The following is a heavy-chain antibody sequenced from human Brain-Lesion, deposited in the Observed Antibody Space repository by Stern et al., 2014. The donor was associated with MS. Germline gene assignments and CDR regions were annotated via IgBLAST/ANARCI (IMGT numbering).Heavy chain of an antibody. D-gene: IGHD3-3*01. Sequence: QLVQSGAEVKKPGASVKVSCKTSGYIFTGYYIHWVRQAPGQGLEWMAWINPNTGGTKYAKKFQGRVTMSRDTSISTAYVELSSLTSDDTAVYYCARDQRGITIFGVVTDYYYLGMDVWGQGTTVTVSS. J-gene: IGHJ6*02. CDR2: INPNTGGT. CDR1: GYIFTGYY. CDR3: ARDQRGITIFGVVTDYYYLGMDV. V-gene: IGHV1-2*02.